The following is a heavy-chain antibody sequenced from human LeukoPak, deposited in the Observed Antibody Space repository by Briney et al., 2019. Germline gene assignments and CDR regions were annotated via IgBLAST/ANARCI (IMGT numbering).Heavy chain of an antibody. CDR1: GFPFSSYW. CDR3: AALPSMKQEGR. Sequence: GGALQLSCAASGFPFSSYWMDWVRPAPGKGLVGVSRINSDGSSTSYADSVKGRFTISRDNAKNTLFLQMNSLRAEDTAVYYCAALPSMKQEGRWGQGTLVTVSS. CDR2: INSDGSST. J-gene: IGHJ4*02. D-gene: IGHD2/OR15-2a*01. V-gene: IGHV3-74*01.